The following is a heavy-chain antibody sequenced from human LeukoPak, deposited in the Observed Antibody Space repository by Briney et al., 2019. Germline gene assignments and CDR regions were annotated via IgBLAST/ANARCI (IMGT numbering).Heavy chain of an antibody. CDR2: ISGSAGST. Sequence: GGSLRLSCAASGFTFSSYAMSWVRQAPGKGLEWVSGISGSAGSTYYADSVKGRFTISRDNSKSTLYLYMNSLRAEDTAVYYCAKDGGGGYNYENNFDYWGQGTLVTVSS. CDR3: AKDGGGGYNYENNFDY. J-gene: IGHJ4*02. D-gene: IGHD5-24*01. V-gene: IGHV3-23*01. CDR1: GFTFSSYA.